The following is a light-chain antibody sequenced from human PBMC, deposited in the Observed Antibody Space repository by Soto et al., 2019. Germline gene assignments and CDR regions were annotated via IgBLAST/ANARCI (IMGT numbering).Light chain of an antibody. Sequence: DILMTQSPASLAVSLGERATINCKSSQSFLYSSNNKNYLAWYQQKPGQPPKVVIYWASTRGSGVPDRFSGSGSGTDFTLTISSLQAEDVAVYYCQHYYSSPLTFGGGTKV. V-gene: IGKV4-1*01. CDR3: QHYYSSPLT. CDR2: WAS. CDR1: QSFLYSSNNKNY. J-gene: IGKJ4*01.